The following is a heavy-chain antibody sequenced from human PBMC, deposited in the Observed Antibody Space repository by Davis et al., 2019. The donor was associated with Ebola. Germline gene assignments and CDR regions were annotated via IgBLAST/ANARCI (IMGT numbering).Heavy chain of an antibody. CDR2: IYNSGST. V-gene: IGHV3-53*01. CDR1: GFTVSTNY. J-gene: IGHJ3*02. D-gene: IGHD2-2*01. Sequence: GESLKISCAASGFTVSTNYMTWVRQAPGKGLEWVSVIYNSGSTYYADSVKGRFTLSRDNSKNTLWLQMNSLRAEDTAIYFCVKDVMTSWVMPDAFETWGQGTKVTVSS. CDR3: VKDVMTSWVMPDAFET.